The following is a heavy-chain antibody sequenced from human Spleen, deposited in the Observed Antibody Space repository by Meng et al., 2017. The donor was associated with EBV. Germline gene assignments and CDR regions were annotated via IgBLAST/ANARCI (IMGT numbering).Heavy chain of an antibody. CDR3: ARDYSSGWYFDL. D-gene: IGHD6-19*01. J-gene: IGHJ2*01. Sequence: QGQLVQSGAEGKKPGSSVKVSCKASGGTFSSYAISWVRQAPGQGLEWMGGIIPITGTVNYAQKFQGRVTITADESTGTAHMELSSLRSEDTAVYYCARDYSSGWYFDLWGRGTLVTVSS. V-gene: IGHV1-69*01. CDR2: IIPITGTV. CDR1: GGTFSSYA.